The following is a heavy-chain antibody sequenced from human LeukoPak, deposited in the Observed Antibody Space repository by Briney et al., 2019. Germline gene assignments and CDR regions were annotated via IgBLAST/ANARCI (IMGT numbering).Heavy chain of an antibody. CDR2: IDYSGST. J-gene: IGHJ4*02. CDR3: ARDSDIITGTKLFDY. D-gene: IGHD1-7*01. CDR1: GGSISSSSYC. Sequence: SESLSLTCTVSGGSISSSSYCWGWLRQPPGKGREWIGRIDYSGSTYYNPSLKSRVTISVHTSKNLFSLKLSSVTAADTAVYYCARDSDIITGTKLFDYWGQGTLVTVSS. V-gene: IGHV4-39*07.